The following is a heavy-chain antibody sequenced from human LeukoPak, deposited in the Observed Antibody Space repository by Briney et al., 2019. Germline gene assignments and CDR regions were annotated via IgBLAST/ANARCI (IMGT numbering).Heavy chain of an antibody. J-gene: IGHJ3*02. CDR3: AKDLMGMYSTNAFDI. D-gene: IGHD6-13*01. V-gene: IGHV3-23*01. CDR2: ISGSGGST. Sequence: PGGSQRLSCTAWVHPYNSYDVSGVRQAPGKGLEWVSAISGSGGSTYYADSVKGRFTISRDNSKNTLYLQMNSLRAEDTAVYYCAKDLMGMYSTNAFDIWGQGTMVTVSS. CDR1: VHPYNSYD.